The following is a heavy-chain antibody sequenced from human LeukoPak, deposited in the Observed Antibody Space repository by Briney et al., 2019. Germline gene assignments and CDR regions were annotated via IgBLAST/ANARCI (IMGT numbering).Heavy chain of an antibody. Sequence: GASVKVSCKASGYTFTSYYMHWVRQAPGQGLEWMGIINPSGGSTSYAQKFQGRVTMTRDTSTSTVYMDLSSLRSEDTAVYYCATRGYSGYGIFDYWGQGTLVTVSS. J-gene: IGHJ4*02. CDR2: INPSGGST. CDR3: ATRGYSGYGIFDY. V-gene: IGHV1-46*03. CDR1: GYTFTSYY. D-gene: IGHD5-12*01.